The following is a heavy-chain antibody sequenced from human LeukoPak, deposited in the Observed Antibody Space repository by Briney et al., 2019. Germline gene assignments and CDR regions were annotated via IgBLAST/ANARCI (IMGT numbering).Heavy chain of an antibody. CDR3: ARDPLLGYCSGGSCYRGTDY. CDR1: GFTFSSYG. J-gene: IGHJ4*02. D-gene: IGHD2-15*01. V-gene: IGHV3-30*02. Sequence: GGSLRLSCAASGFTFSSYGMHWVRQAPGKGLEWVAFIRYDGSNKYYADSVKGRFTISRDNSKNTLYLQMNSLRAEDTAVYYCARDPLLGYCSGGSCYRGTDYWGQGTLVTVSS. CDR2: IRYDGSNK.